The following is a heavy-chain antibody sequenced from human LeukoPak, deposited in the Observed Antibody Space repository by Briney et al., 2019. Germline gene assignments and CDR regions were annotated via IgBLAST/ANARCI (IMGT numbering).Heavy chain of an antibody. V-gene: IGHV4-59*01. CDR2: IYYGGST. D-gene: IGHD4-17*01. CDR1: GGSIISYY. J-gene: IGHJ6*02. Sequence: PSETLSLTCTVSGGSIISYYWTWIRQPPGKGLEWIGYIYYGGSTKYNPSLESRVIISVDTSKNQFSLKLSSVTAADTAVYYCARETVTTGYGMDVWGQGTTVTISS. CDR3: ARETVTTGYGMDV.